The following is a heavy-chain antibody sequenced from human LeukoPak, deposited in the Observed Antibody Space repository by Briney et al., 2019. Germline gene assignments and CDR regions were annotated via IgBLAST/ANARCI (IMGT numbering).Heavy chain of an antibody. CDR2: IYFNGSA. D-gene: IGHD3-9*01. CDR3: ARYLGITGYYLFDY. V-gene: IGHV4-59*01. Sequence: SEALSLTCTVSGRFISTYCWNWIRQSPGKGLEWIGYIYFNGSAKYNPSLKSPVTMSVDTSKNQFSLLLNSVTAADTAVYYCARYLGITGYYLFDYWGQGILVTVSS. J-gene: IGHJ4*02. CDR1: GRFISTYC.